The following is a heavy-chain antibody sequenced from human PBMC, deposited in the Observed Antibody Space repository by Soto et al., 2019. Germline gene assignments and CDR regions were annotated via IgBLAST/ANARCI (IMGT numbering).Heavy chain of an antibody. Sequence: ASVKVSCKASGGTFSSYAISWVRQAPGQGLEWMGGIIPIFGTANYAQKFQGRVTITADKSTSTAYMELSSLRSEDTAVYYCARGIGTMVRVYYYGMDVWGQGTTVTVSS. CDR3: ARGIGTMVRVYYYGMDV. CDR1: GGTFSSYA. J-gene: IGHJ6*02. V-gene: IGHV1-69*06. D-gene: IGHD3-10*01. CDR2: IIPIFGTA.